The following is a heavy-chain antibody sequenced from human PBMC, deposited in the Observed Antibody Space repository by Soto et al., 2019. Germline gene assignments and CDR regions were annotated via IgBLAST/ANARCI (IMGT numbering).Heavy chain of an antibody. J-gene: IGHJ4*02. V-gene: IGHV3-33*01. CDR2: IWYDGSNK. CDR1: GFTFSSYG. D-gene: IGHD1-26*01. CDR3: ARAVGADAYFDY. Sequence: QVQLVESGGGVVQPGRSLRLSCAASGFTFSSYGMHWVRQAPGKGLERVAVIWYDGSNKYYADSVKGRFTISRDNSKNTMYLQMNILRAEDTAVYYCARAVGADAYFDYWGQGPLVTVSS.